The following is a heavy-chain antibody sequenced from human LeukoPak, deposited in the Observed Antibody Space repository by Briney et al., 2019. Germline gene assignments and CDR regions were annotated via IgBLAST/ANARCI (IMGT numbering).Heavy chain of an antibody. Sequence: ASVKVSCKASGYSFTTHGINWVRQAPGQGLEWMGWINPNSGGTNYAQKFQGRVTMTRDTSISTAYMELSRLRSDDTAVYYCARGQPERSDIDYWGQGTLVTVSS. J-gene: IGHJ4*02. CDR1: GYSFTTHG. D-gene: IGHD2-2*01. V-gene: IGHV1-2*02. CDR3: ARGQPERSDIDY. CDR2: INPNSGGT.